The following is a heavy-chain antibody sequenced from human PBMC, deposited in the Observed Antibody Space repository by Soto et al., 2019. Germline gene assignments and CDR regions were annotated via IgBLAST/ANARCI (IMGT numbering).Heavy chain of an antibody. D-gene: IGHD6-6*01. J-gene: IGHJ5*02. CDR2: ISAYNGNT. V-gene: IGHV1-18*04. CDR1: GYTFTSYG. CDR3: ARDSIAAPGVDWFDP. Sequence: ASVKVSCKASGYTFTSYGISWVRQAPGQGLEWMGWISAYNGNTKYAQKLQGRVTMTADTSTSTAYMELRSLRSDDTAVYYCARDSIAAPGVDWFDPWGQGTLVTVSS.